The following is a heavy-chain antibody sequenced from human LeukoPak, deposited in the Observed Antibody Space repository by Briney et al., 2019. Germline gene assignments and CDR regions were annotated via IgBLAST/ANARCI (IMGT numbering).Heavy chain of an antibody. CDR1: GGTFSSFA. CDR2: IVPLFGPP. Sequence: SVKVSCKTSGGTFSSFAINWVRHAPGQGLEWLGGIVPLFGPPNYAQKFQARLTITTDASTSTAYMELSSLTSEDTAVYYCARGGRKVAGTGYWGQGTLVTVSS. D-gene: IGHD6-19*01. J-gene: IGHJ4*02. CDR3: ARGGRKVAGTGY. V-gene: IGHV1-69*05.